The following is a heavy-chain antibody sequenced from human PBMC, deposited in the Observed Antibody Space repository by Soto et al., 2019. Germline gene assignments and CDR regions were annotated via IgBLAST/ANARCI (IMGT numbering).Heavy chain of an antibody. V-gene: IGHV4-30-4*01. Sequence: PSETLSLTCAVSGVSISSHDWWTWVRQPPGKGLEWIGDIYYSGSTYYNPSLKSRVTISVDTSKNQFSLKLSSVTAADTAVYYCAREPSGSYVDYRGQGTLVTVSS. CDR2: IYYSGST. CDR3: AREPSGSYVDY. D-gene: IGHD1-26*01. J-gene: IGHJ4*02. CDR1: GVSISSHDW.